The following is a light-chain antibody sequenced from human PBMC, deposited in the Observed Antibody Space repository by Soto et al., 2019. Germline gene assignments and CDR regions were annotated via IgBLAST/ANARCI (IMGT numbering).Light chain of an antibody. Sequence: DFRMAQSPSTLSASVGDRVTISCRASQSISRWLAWYQQKPGRAPKLLIYDVSSLKSGVPSRFSGSGSGTEFTLTISSLQPDDFATYYCQQYNSYWTFGQGTKVDIK. J-gene: IGKJ1*01. CDR2: DVS. CDR1: QSISRW. CDR3: QQYNSYWT. V-gene: IGKV1-5*01.